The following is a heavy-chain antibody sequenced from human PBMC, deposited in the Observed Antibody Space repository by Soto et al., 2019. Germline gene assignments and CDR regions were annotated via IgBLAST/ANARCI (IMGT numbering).Heavy chain of an antibody. Sequence: GESLKISCKGSGYSFTTYWIAWVRQMPGRGLEWMGSIYPGDSDARYSPSFQGLVTMSADKSITTAYLQWRSLKTSDTAMYYCARLTSDYDPPDYWGQGTLVTVSS. D-gene: IGHD5-12*01. CDR3: ARLTSDYDPPDY. J-gene: IGHJ4*02. V-gene: IGHV5-51*01. CDR2: IYPGDSDA. CDR1: GYSFTTYW.